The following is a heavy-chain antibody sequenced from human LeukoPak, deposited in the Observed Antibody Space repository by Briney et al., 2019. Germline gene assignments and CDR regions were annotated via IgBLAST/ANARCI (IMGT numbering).Heavy chain of an antibody. CDR2: ISSSSSTI. D-gene: IGHD6-19*01. V-gene: IGHV3-48*02. Sequence: PGGSLRLSCAASGFTFSSYSMNWVRQAPGKGLEWVSYISSSSSTIYYADSVKGRFTISRDNAKNSLYLQMNSLRDEDTAVYYCALIAVAGTSSYFDYWGQGTPVTVSS. J-gene: IGHJ4*02. CDR3: ALIAVAGTSSYFDY. CDR1: GFTFSSYS.